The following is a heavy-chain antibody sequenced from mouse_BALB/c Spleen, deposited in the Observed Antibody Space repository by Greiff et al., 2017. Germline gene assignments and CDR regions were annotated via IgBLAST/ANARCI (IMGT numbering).Heavy chain of an antibody. CDR1: GFSLTSYG. V-gene: IGHV2-2*02. D-gene: IGHD2-1*01. Sequence: VKLMESGPGLVQPSQSLSITCTVSGFSLTSYGVHWVRQSPGKGLEWLGVIWSGGSTDYNAAFISRLSISKDNSKSQVFFKMNSLQANDTAIYYCARNKNYGKGYAMDYWGQGTSVTVSS. CDR2: IWSGGST. CDR3: ARNKNYGKGYAMDY. J-gene: IGHJ4*01.